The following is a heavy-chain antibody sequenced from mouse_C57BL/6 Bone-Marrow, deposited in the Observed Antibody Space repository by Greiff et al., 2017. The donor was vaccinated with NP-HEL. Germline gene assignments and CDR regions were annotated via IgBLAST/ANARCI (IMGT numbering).Heavy chain of an antibody. V-gene: IGHV1-69*01. CDR2: IDPSDSYT. J-gene: IGHJ2*01. CDR1: GYTFTSYW. CDR3: ARLSYYGKGY. D-gene: IGHD1-1*01. Sequence: VKLQQPGAELVMPGASVKLSCKASGYTFTSYWMHWVKQRPGQGLEWIGEIDPSDSYTNYNQKFKGKSTLTVDKSSSTAYMQLSSLTSEDSAVYYCARLSYYGKGYWGQGTTLTVSS.